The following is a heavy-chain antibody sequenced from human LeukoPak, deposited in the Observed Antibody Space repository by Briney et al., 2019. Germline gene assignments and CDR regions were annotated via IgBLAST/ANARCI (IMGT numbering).Heavy chain of an antibody. Sequence: GGSLRLSCAASGFTFSSYWMSWVRQAPGKGLEWVANIKQDGSEKYYVDSVKGRFTISRDNAKNSLYLQTNSLRAEDTAVYYCARDRCSSTSCYTPDAFDIWGQGTMVTVSS. D-gene: IGHD2-2*02. V-gene: IGHV3-7*01. CDR1: GFTFSSYW. CDR2: IKQDGSEK. J-gene: IGHJ3*02. CDR3: ARDRCSSTSCYTPDAFDI.